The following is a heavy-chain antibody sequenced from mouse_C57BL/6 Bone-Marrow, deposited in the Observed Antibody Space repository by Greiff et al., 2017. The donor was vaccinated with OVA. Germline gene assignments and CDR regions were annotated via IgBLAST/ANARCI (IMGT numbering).Heavy chain of an antibody. Sequence: VQLQQSGAELVMPGASVKLSCKASGYTFTSYWMHWVKQRPGQGLEWIGEIDPSDSYTNYNQKFKGKSTLTVDKSSSTAYMQLSSLTSEDSAVYYCARGLYYGYDYFDYWGQGTTLTVSS. D-gene: IGHD2-2*01. CDR3: ARGLYYGYDYFDY. CDR2: IDPSDSYT. V-gene: IGHV1-69*01. J-gene: IGHJ2*01. CDR1: GYTFTSYW.